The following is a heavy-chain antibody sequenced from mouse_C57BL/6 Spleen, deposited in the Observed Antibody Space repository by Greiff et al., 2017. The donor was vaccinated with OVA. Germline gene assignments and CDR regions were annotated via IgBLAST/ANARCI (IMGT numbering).Heavy chain of an antibody. CDR2: IDPSDSYT. D-gene: IGHD1-2*01. CDR3: ARKEALLYYAMDY. J-gene: IGHJ4*01. CDR1: GYTFTSYW. Sequence: VQLQQPGAELVMPGASVKLSCKASGYTFTSYWMHWVKQRPGQGLEWIGEIDPSDSYTNYNQKFKGKSTLTVDKSSSTAYMQLSSLTSEDSAVYYCARKEALLYYAMDYWGQGTSVTVSS. V-gene: IGHV1-69*01.